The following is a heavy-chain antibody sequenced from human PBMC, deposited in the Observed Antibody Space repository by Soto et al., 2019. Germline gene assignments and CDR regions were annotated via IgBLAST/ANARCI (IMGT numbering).Heavy chain of an antibody. CDR3: AKGRGGSGSLPPRVDF. D-gene: IGHD3-10*01. CDR2: ISGGGDTT. V-gene: IGHV3-23*01. Sequence: EVQLLESGGGLVQPGGSLRLSCAASGFTSNNYAMTWVRQAPGKGLEWVSAISGGGDTTSYADSVKGRFTVSRAGSKNTLYLQMSSLRAEDTALYYCAKGRGGSGSLPPRVDFWGQGTLVTVSS. CDR1: GFTSNNYA. J-gene: IGHJ4*02.